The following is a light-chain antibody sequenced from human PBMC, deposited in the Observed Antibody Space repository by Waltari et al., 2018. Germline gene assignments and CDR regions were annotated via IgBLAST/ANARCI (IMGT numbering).Light chain of an antibody. CDR1: SSNIGAGYD. CDR3: QSYDSRHVI. J-gene: IGLJ2*01. Sequence: QSVLTQPPSVSGAPGQRVTIPCTGSSSNIGAGYDVHWYQQLPGTAPKLLMHGNSIRPSGVPDRFSGSKSGTSASLAITGLQAEDEADYYCQSYDSRHVIFGGGTKLTVL. V-gene: IGLV1-40*01. CDR2: GNS.